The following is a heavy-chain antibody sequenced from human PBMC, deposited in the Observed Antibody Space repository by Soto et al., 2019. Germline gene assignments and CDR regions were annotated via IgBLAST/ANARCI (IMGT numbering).Heavy chain of an antibody. J-gene: IGHJ6*02. CDR1: GFTFSNFG. V-gene: IGHV3-30*18. D-gene: IGHD3-16*01. Sequence: QVQLVETGGGVVQPGRSLKLSCAASGFTFSNFGMQWVRKAPGKGLEWVTAISYDGSNKYYADSVKGRLTNSRDYSKNTLVWQMNGLRAEDTAMYYCAKEKGSRGSYDMDVWGQATTVTVS. CDR2: ISYDGSNK. CDR3: AKEKGSRGSYDMDV.